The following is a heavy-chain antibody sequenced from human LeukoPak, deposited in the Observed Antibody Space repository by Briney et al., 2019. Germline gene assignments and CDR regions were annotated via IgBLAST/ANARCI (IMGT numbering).Heavy chain of an antibody. V-gene: IGHV3-23*01. CDR1: GFTFSSYA. D-gene: IGHD2-2*01. Sequence: PGRSLRLSCAASGFTFSSYAMSWARQAPGKGLEWVSAISGSGGSTYYADSVKGRFTISRDNSKNSLYLQMNSLRAEDTAVYYCAVVPAALTMDVWGKGTTVTVSS. CDR2: ISGSGGST. CDR3: AVVPAALTMDV. J-gene: IGHJ6*03.